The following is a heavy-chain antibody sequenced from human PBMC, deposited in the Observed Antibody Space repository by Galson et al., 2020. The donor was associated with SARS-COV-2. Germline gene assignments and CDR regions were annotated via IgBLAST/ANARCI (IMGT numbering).Heavy chain of an antibody. Sequence: ASVKVSCKASGYTFTNYAMHWVRQAPGQRLEWMGWINAGNDNTKYSQKFQGRVTITRDTSASTAYMELSSLISEDTAVYYCARSLMVPVLSGDYWGQGTLVTVSA. CDR1: GYTFTNYA. J-gene: IGHJ4*02. CDR3: ARSLMVPVLSGDY. D-gene: IGHD3-10*01. CDR2: INAGNDNT. V-gene: IGHV1-3*01.